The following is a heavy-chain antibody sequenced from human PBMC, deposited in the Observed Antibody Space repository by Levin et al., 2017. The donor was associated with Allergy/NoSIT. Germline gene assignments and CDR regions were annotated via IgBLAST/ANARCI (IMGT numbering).Heavy chain of an antibody. CDR3: ATHMVDTAMVNVY. V-gene: IGHV3-66*01. Sequence: GGSLRLSCAASGFTVSSNYMSWVRQAPGKGLEWVSVIYSGGSTYYADSVKGRFTISRDNSKNTLYLQMNSLRAEDTAVYYCATHMVDTAMVNVYWGQGTLVTVSS. D-gene: IGHD5-18*01. CDR1: GFTVSSNY. CDR2: IYSGGST. J-gene: IGHJ4*02.